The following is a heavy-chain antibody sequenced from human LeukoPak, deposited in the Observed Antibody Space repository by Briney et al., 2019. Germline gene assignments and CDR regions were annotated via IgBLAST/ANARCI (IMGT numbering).Heavy chain of an antibody. V-gene: IGHV3-33*06. J-gene: IGHJ4*02. CDR3: AKDTAVQFLEPAF. D-gene: IGHD3-3*01. CDR2: IWFDGSVK. CDR1: GFTFNTHG. Sequence: GGSLRLSCAASGFTFNTHGMHWVRQAPGKGLEWVAAIWFDGSVKHYSDAVKGRFTISRDNSLNTLYLQMNSLRVEDTAVYYCAKDTAVQFLEPAFWGQGTLVTVSS.